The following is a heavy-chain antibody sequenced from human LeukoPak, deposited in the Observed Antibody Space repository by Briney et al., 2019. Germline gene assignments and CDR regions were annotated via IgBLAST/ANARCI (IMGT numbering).Heavy chain of an antibody. CDR1: GFTFSDYY. Sequence: GGSLRLSCAASGFTFSDYYMSWIRQAPGKGLEWVSYISRNSYTNYADSVKGRFTISRDNAKDSLYLQMASLRAEDTAVYYCARMGIAAVGAYYFDYWGQGTLVAVSS. J-gene: IGHJ4*02. V-gene: IGHV3-11*06. D-gene: IGHD6-13*01. CDR3: ARMGIAAVGAYYFDY. CDR2: ISRNSYT.